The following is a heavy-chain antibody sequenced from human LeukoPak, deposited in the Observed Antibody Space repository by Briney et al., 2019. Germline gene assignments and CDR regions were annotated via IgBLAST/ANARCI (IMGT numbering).Heavy chain of an antibody. D-gene: IGHD3-10*01. CDR2: MNPNSGNT. CDR1: GYTFTSYD. CDR3: ATDMVRGSY. J-gene: IGHJ4*02. Sequence: ASVKVSCKASGYTFTSYDINWVRQATGQGLEWMGWMNPNSGNTGYAQKFQGRVTMTEDTSTDTAYMELSSLRSEDTAVYYCATDMVRGSYWGQGTLVTVSS. V-gene: IGHV1-8*01.